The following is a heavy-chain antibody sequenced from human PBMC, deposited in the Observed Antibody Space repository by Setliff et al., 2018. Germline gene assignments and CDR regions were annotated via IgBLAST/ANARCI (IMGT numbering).Heavy chain of an antibody. V-gene: IGHV3-7*03. Sequence: PGGSLRLSCAASGFTFSSYWMTWVRQAPGKGLEWVANIRQDGSEKYYVDSAKGRFTISRANAKNSLYLQMNSLRTEDTAVYYCAKGGHVDYCGQGTLVTVSS. J-gene: IGHJ4*02. CDR2: IRQDGSEK. CDR3: AKGGHVDY. CDR1: GFTFSSYW.